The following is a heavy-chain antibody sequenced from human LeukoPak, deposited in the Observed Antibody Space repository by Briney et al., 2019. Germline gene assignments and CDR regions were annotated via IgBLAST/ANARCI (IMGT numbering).Heavy chain of an antibody. V-gene: IGHV3-23*01. CDR2: ISGSGGST. CDR3: AKSPTYDSSGYSPYLDY. D-gene: IGHD3-22*01. J-gene: IGHJ4*02. Sequence: GGSLRLSCAASGFIFSSYAMSWVRQAPGKGLEWVSAISGSGGSTYYADSVKGRFTISRDNSKNTLYLQMNSLRAEDTAVYYCAKSPTYDSSGYSPYLDYWGQGTLVTVSS. CDR1: GFIFSSYA.